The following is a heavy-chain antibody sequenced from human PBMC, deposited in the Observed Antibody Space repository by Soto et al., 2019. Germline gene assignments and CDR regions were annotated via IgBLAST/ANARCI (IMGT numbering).Heavy chain of an antibody. CDR2: ISSSSSTI. V-gene: IGHV3-48*01. CDR1: GFTFSSYS. CDR3: ATLGYARRYYYYYMDV. D-gene: IGHD2-8*01. J-gene: IGHJ6*03. Sequence: EVQLVESGGGLVQPGGSLRLSCAASGFTFSSYSMNWVRQAPGKGLEWVSYISSSSSTIYYADSVKGRFTISRDNVKNSLYLQMNSLRAEDTAVYYCATLGYARRYYYYYMDVWGKGTTVTVSS.